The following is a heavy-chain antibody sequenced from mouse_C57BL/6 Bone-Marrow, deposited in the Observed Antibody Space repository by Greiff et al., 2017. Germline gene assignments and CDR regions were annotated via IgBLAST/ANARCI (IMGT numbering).Heavy chain of an antibody. D-gene: IGHD1-1*01. CDR2: ILPGSGST. V-gene: IGHV1-9*01. J-gene: IGHJ4*01. CDR1: GYTFTGYW. Sequence: QVQLQQSGAELMKPGASVKLSCKATGYTFTGYWIEWVKQRPGHGLEWIGEILPGSGSTNYNEKFKGKATFTADTSSNTAYMQLGSLTTGDSAIYDCARKGSTTVVAGDAMDYWGQGTSVTVSS. CDR3: ARKGSTTVVAGDAMDY.